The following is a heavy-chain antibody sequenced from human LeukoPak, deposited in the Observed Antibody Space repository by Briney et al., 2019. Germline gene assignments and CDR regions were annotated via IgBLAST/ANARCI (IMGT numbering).Heavy chain of an antibody. CDR3: ARGPTIYPLDIVATIWYY. CDR1: GYTFTSYY. Sequence: ASVKVSCKASGYTFTSYYMHWVRQAPGQGLEWMGIINPSGGSTSYAQKFQGRVTMTRDTSTSTVYMELSSLRSEDTAVYYCARGPTIYPLDIVATIWYYWGQGTLVTVSS. CDR2: INPSGGST. D-gene: IGHD5-12*01. V-gene: IGHV1-46*01. J-gene: IGHJ4*02.